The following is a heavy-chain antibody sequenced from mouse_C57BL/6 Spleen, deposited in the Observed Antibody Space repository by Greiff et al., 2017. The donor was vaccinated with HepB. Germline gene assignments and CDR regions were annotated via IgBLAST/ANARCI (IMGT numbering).Heavy chain of an antibody. D-gene: IGHD3-2*02. V-gene: IGHV1-82*01. Sequence: VQLQQSGPELVKPGASVKISCKASGYAFSSSWMNWVKQRPGKGLEWIGRIYPGDGDTNYNGKFKGKATLTADKSSSTAYMQLSSLTSEDAAVYFCARQTAQAMGAYWGQGTLVTVSA. CDR1: GYAFSSSW. CDR2: IYPGDGDT. CDR3: ARQTAQAMGAY. J-gene: IGHJ3*01.